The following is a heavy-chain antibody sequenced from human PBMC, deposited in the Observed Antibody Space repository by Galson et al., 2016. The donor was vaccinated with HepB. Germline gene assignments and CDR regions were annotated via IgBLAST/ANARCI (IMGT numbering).Heavy chain of an antibody. D-gene: IGHD6-13*01. V-gene: IGHV4-59*01. J-gene: IGHJ6*02. Sequence: SETLSLTCTVSGGSISSYCWSWIRQSPGKGLEWIGHIYNSGTTKYNPSLKSRVTMSVDTSKNQFSLNLRSVTAADTAVYYCARNSSSRTNLRFNYYGMDLWGQGTTVTASS. CDR3: ARNSSSRTNLRFNYYGMDL. CDR2: IYNSGTT. CDR1: GGSISSYC.